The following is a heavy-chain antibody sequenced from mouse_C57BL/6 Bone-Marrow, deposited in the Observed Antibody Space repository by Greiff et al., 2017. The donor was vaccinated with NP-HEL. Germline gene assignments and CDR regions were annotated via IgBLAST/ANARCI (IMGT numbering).Heavy chain of an antibody. CDR1: GFTFSDYG. CDR2: ISNLAYSI. Sequence: EVKLQESGGGLVQPGGSLKLSCAASGFTFSDYGMAWVRQAPRKGPEWVAFISNLAYSIYYADTVTGRFTISRDNAKNTLYLEMSSLRSEDTAMYYCARQGHYYGTWYFDVWGTGTTVTVSS. D-gene: IGHD1-2*01. CDR3: ARQGHYYGTWYFDV. V-gene: IGHV5-15*01. J-gene: IGHJ1*03.